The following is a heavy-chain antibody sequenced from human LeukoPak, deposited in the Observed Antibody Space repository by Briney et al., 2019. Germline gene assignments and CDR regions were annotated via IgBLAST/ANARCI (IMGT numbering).Heavy chain of an antibody. V-gene: IGHV1-18*01. D-gene: IGHD2-15*01. Sequence: ASVKVSCKASGYTFTSYAISWVRQAPGQGLEWMGWISAYNGNTNYAQKLQGRVTMTTDTSTSTAYMELRSLRSDDTAVYYCARARLYCSGGSCVPFDYWGQGTLVTVSS. CDR2: ISAYNGNT. J-gene: IGHJ4*02. CDR1: GYTFTSYA. CDR3: ARARLYCSGGSCVPFDY.